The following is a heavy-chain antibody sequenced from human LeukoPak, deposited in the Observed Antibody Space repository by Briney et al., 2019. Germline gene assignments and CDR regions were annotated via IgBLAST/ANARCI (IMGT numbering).Heavy chain of an antibody. D-gene: IGHD1-26*01. J-gene: IGHJ4*02. Sequence: PSETLSLTCTVSGGSINNYYWTWIRQPPGKGLEWIGYIYYSESTYYNPSLKSRVTISVDTSKNQFSLKLTSVTAADTAVYYCARLSGSPHPPFDYWGQGTLVTVSS. CDR2: IYYSEST. CDR3: ARLSGSPHPPFDY. CDR1: GGSINNYY. V-gene: IGHV4-59*08.